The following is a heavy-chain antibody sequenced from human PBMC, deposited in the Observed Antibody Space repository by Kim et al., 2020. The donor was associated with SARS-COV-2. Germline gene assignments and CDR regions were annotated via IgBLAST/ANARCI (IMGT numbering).Heavy chain of an antibody. D-gene: IGHD2-15*01. Sequence: WDEDKRYSPSLKGRLTITKDTSKNQVVLTMTNMDPVDTATYYCAHNGGDYWGQGTLVTVSS. CDR2: WDEDK. V-gene: IGHV2-5*02. J-gene: IGHJ4*02. CDR3: AHNGGDY.